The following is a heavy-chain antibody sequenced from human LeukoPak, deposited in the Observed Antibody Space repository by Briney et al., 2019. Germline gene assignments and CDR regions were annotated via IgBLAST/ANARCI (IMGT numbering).Heavy chain of an antibody. CDR3: ARRLRTSRAFDI. Sequence: SETLSLTCTVSGGSFSGYYWSWIRQPPGKGLEWIGYIYTSGSTNYNPSLKSRVTISVDTSKNQFSLRLSSVTAADTAVYYCARRLRTSRAFDIWGQGTVVTVSS. CDR1: GGSFSGYY. J-gene: IGHJ3*02. D-gene: IGHD2-2*01. V-gene: IGHV4-4*09. CDR2: IYTSGST.